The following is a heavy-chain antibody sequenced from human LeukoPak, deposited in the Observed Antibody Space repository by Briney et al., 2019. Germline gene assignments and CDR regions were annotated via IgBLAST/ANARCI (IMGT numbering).Heavy chain of an antibody. CDR3: ATGAVTAWGMFDY. Sequence: GGSPRLSCAASGFTFSSYSMNWVRQAPGKGLEWVSNIDSRSSSIYYADSVKGRFTISRDNAKNSLYLQMNSLRAEDTAVYYCATGAVTAWGMFDYWGQGNLVTVSS. D-gene: IGHD2-21*02. J-gene: IGHJ4*01. CDR1: GFTFSSYS. V-gene: IGHV3-48*01. CDR2: IDSRSSSI.